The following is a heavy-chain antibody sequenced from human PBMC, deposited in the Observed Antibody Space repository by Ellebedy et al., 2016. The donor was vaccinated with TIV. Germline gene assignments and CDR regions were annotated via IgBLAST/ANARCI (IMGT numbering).Heavy chain of an antibody. V-gene: IGHV3-7*01. J-gene: IGHJ4*02. D-gene: IGHD6-13*01. CDR3: VAAVVDY. CDR2: IKQDGSEK. CDR1: GFTFSSYW. Sequence: GESLKISCAASGFTFSSYWMSWVRQAPGKGLEWVANIKQDGSEKYYVDSVKGRFTISRDNAKNSLYLQMNSLRAEDTAVYYCVAAVVDYWGQGTLVTVSS.